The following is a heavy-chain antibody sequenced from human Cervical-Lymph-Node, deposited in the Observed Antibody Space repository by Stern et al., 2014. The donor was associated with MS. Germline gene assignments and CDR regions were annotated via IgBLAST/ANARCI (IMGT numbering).Heavy chain of an antibody. J-gene: IGHJ5*02. CDR1: GYSFSDFY. CDR3: TRGDLVIVSVVLGRFDP. D-gene: IGHD2/OR15-2a*01. Sequence: VQLVESGAEVKTPGASMKVSCKASGYSFSDFYIHWVRQAPGQGLEWMGRINPKTGGTKYAQKFRGRVTMTRDTSISTAYMELSRLKSDDTAVYYCTRGDLVIVSVVLGRFDPWGQGTLATVAS. V-gene: IGHV1-2*06. CDR2: INPKTGGT.